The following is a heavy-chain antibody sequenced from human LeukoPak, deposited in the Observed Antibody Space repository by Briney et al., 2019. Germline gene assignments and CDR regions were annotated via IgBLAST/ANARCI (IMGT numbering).Heavy chain of an antibody. D-gene: IGHD2-15*01. CDR3: ARTTEGYCRGSTCYYYYYMNV. J-gene: IGHJ6*03. CDR1: GGSISSYY. V-gene: IGHV4-59*12. Sequence: SETLSLTCTVSGGSISSYYWSWIRQPPGKGLEWIGHIYYSGTTHYNPSLKSRVTMSVDTSKNQFSLKLSSVTAADTAVYYCARTTEGYCRGSTCYYYYYMNVWGKGTTVTVSS. CDR2: IYYSGTT.